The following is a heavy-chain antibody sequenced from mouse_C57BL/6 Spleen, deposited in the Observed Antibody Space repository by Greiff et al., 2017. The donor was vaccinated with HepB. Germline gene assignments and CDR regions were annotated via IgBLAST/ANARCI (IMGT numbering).Heavy chain of an antibody. CDR2: ISSGGSYT. V-gene: IGHV5-6*01. CDR3: ARLDYGSSSYWYFDV. Sequence: EVHLVESGGDLVKPGGSLKLSCAASGFTFSSYGMSWVRQTPDKRLEWVATISSGGSYTYYPDSVKGRFTISRDNAKNTLYLQMSSLKSEDTAMYYCARLDYGSSSYWYFDVWGTGTTVTVSS. CDR1: GFTFSSYG. D-gene: IGHD1-1*01. J-gene: IGHJ1*03.